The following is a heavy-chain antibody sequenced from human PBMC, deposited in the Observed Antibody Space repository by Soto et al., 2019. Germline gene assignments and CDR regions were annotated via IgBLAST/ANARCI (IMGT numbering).Heavy chain of an antibody. CDR2: INAGNGNT. V-gene: IGHV1-3*01. Sequence: ASVKVSCKASGHTFTSYAMHWVRQAPGQRLEWMGWINAGNGNTKYSQKFQGRVTITRDTSASTAYMELSSLRSEDTAVYYCARAPVDYGDYVTLGGSGMDVWGQGTTVTVSS. D-gene: IGHD4-17*01. CDR1: GHTFTSYA. J-gene: IGHJ6*02. CDR3: ARAPVDYGDYVTLGGSGMDV.